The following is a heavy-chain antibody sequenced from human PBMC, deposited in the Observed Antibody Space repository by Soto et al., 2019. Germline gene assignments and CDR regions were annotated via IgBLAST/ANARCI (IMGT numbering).Heavy chain of an antibody. CDR1: GASMNSYH. CDR3: ARDQGVAAAGITWFDP. Sequence: SETLSLTCTVSGASMNSYHWSWIRQPAGKGLEWIGHIHSSGSTNYNPSLKSRVTMSVDTSKNQFPLRLMSLTAADTAVYYCARDQGVAAAGITWFDPWGQGSLVTVSS. D-gene: IGHD6-13*01. V-gene: IGHV4-4*07. CDR2: IHSSGST. J-gene: IGHJ5*02.